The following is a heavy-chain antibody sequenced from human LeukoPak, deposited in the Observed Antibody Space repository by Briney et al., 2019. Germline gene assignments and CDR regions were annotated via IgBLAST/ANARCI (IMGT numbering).Heavy chain of an antibody. D-gene: IGHD3-10*01. CDR1: GFTFSSYG. V-gene: IGHV3-30*03. CDR2: ISYDGSNK. CDR3: ARDRGRYYGSGSYYSGADYYYYMDV. J-gene: IGHJ6*03. Sequence: GGSLRLSCAASGFTFSSYGMHWVRQAPGKGLEWVAVISYDGSNKYYADSVKGRFTISRDNSKNSLYLQMNSLRAEDTAVYYCARDRGRYYGSGSYYSGADYYYYMDVWGKGTTVTVSS.